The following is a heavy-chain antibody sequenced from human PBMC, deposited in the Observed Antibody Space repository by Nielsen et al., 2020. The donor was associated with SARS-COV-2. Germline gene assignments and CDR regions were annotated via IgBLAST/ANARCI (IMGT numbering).Heavy chain of an antibody. CDR1: GFTFDDYA. CDR2: ISWNSGSI. J-gene: IGHJ4*02. Sequence: SLRLSCAASGFTFDDYAMHWVRQAPGKGLEWVSGISWNSGSIGYADSVKGRFTISRDNAKNSLYLQMNSLRAEDTALYYCAKLDYYDSRDYWGQGTLVTVSS. CDR3: AKLDYYDSRDY. V-gene: IGHV3-9*01. D-gene: IGHD3-22*01.